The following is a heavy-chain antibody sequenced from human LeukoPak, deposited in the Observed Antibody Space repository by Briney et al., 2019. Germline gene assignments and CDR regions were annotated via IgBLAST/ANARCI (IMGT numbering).Heavy chain of an antibody. CDR1: GYTFTDYY. V-gene: IGHV1-2*02. D-gene: IGHD2-2*01. CDR2: INPKSGGT. J-gene: IGHJ4*02. Sequence: ASVKVSCKTSGYTFTDYYIHWVRQAPGQGLEWTGWINPKSGGTHFAQKFQGRVIMTRDTSVDTAYMELNSLRSDDTAVYYCASADLRYCSITNCLSFDYWGQGTLVTVSS. CDR3: ASADLRYCSITNCLSFDY.